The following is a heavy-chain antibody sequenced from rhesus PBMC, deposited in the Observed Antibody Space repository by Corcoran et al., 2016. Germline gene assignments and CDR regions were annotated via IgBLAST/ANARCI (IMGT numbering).Heavy chain of an antibody. CDR1: GYSFTRYG. CDR3: ARRVRGYSYTADY. J-gene: IGHJ4*01. V-gene: IGHV1-200*01. D-gene: IGHD5-12*01. Sequence: QVQLVQSGAEVTKPGASVKLSCQASGYSFTRYGINWVSKAPGQGLEWMGWMNPSNGNTGYAQKFQGRVTMTRDTSTSTAYMELSSLRSEDTAVYYCARRVRGYSYTADYWGQGVLVTVSS. CDR2: MNPSNGNT.